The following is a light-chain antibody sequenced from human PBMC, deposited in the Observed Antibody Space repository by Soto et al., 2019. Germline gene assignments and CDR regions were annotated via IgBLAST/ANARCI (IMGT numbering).Light chain of an antibody. V-gene: IGKV3-15*01. CDR2: GAS. Sequence: EAVMTQSPATLSLSSGERATLSCRASQSVSSNLAWYQQKPGQSPRLLIYGASTRATDIPARFSGSGSGTEFTLSISSLQSEEFAVYFCQQYNSWPLTFGQGTKVDIK. J-gene: IGKJ1*01. CDR1: QSVSSN. CDR3: QQYNSWPLT.